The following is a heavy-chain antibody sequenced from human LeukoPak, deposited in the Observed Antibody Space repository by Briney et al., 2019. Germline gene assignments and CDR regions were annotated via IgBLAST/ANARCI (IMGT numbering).Heavy chain of an antibody. CDR3: ARACSSTSCAMANSYYYMDV. J-gene: IGHJ6*03. Sequence: GSLRLSCAASGFTFSSYWMSWVRQAPGKGLEWIGEINHSGSTNYNPSLKSRVTISVDTSKNQFSLKLSSVTAADTAVYYCARACSSTSCAMANSYYYMDVWGKGITVTVSS. CDR1: GFTFSSYW. D-gene: IGHD2-2*01. V-gene: IGHV4-34*01. CDR2: INHSGST.